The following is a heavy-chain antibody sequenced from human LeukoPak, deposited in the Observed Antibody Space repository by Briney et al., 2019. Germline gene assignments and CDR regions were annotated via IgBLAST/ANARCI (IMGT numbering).Heavy chain of an antibody. J-gene: IGHJ4*02. CDR2: IYPGDSDT. CDR3: ARQGGPHFDY. Sequence: GESPKISRNGSGYSFTRHWIAWVRQMPGKGLEWMGIIYPGDSDTRYSPSFQGQVTISADKSISTAYLQWSSLKASDTAMYYCARQGGPHFDYWGQGTLVTVSS. V-gene: IGHV5-51*01. CDR1: GYSFTRHW.